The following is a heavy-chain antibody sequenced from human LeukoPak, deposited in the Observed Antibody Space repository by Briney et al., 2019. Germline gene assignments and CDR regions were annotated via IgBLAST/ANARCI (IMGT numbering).Heavy chain of an antibody. J-gene: IGHJ5*02. D-gene: IGHD2/OR15-2a*01. CDR3: AREGRLLPAYDP. Sequence: SETLSLTCAVYGGSFSGYYWSWIRQPPGKGLEWIGEINHSGSTNYNPSLKSRVTISVDTSKNQFSLKLSSVTAADTAVYYCAREGRLLPAYDPWGQGTLVTVSS. CDR1: GGSFSGYY. CDR2: INHSGST. V-gene: IGHV4-34*01.